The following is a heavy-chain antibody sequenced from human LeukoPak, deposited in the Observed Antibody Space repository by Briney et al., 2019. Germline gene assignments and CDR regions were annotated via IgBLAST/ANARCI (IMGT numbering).Heavy chain of an antibody. J-gene: IGHJ4*02. V-gene: IGHV4-59*01. CDR3: ARGTTVVTPVDY. D-gene: IGHD4-23*01. Sequence: PSETLSLTCTVSGDSINGFYWSWIRQPPGKGLEWIGYIYYSGSTNYNPSLKSRVTISVDTSKNQFSLKLSSVAAADTAVYYCARGTTVVTPVDYWGQGTLVTVSS. CDR2: IYYSGST. CDR1: GDSINGFY.